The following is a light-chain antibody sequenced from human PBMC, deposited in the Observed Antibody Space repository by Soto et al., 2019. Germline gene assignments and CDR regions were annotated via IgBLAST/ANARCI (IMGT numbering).Light chain of an antibody. Sequence: DIQMTQSPSTLSASVGYRFTITCRASQSISSWLAWYQQKPGKAPELLIYDASSLESGVPSRLSGSGSGTEFTLTISSLQPDDFATYYCQQYNSYSTFGQGTKVDIK. V-gene: IGKV1-5*01. CDR1: QSISSW. J-gene: IGKJ1*01. CDR2: DAS. CDR3: QQYNSYST.